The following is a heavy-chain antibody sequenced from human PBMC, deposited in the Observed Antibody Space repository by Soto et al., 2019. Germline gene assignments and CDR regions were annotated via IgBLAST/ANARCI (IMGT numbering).Heavy chain of an antibody. Sequence: ASVKVSCKASGYTFTGYYMHWVRQAPGQGLEWMGWINPNSGGTNYAQKFQGRVTMTRDTSTSTVYMELSSLRSEDTAVYYCAREPDIVVVPAATPFDYWGQGTLVTVSS. D-gene: IGHD2-2*01. CDR1: GYTFTGYY. CDR2: INPNSGGT. CDR3: AREPDIVVVPAATPFDY. V-gene: IGHV1-2*02. J-gene: IGHJ4*02.